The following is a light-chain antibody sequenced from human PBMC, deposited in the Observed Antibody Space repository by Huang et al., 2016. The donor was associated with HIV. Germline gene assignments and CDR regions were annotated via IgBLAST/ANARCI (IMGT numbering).Light chain of an antibody. CDR3: QQYGNWPRT. J-gene: IGKJ1*01. CDR1: QSVSSN. Sequence: EIVMTQSPATLSVSPGERATLSCRASQSVSSNLAWYQQKPCQAPRLLIYGAATGATGIPARCSGSGSGTDFTITISSLQSEDFAVYYCQQYGNWPRTFGQGTKVEIK. V-gene: IGKV3-15*01. CDR2: GAA.